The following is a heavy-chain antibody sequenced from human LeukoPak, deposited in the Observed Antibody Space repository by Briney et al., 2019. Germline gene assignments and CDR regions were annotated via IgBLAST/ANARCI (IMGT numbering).Heavy chain of an antibody. D-gene: IGHD2-2*01. V-gene: IGHV3-23*01. CDR2: ISGSGCST. J-gene: IGHJ4*02. CDR3: AKRDSSTSSSYFDY. CDR1: GFTFSSYP. Sequence: GGSLRLSCAAPGFTFSSYPMSWVRQAPGKGLEWVSVISGSGCSTYYADSVKGRFTISRDNSKNTLYLQMNSLRAEDTAVYYCAKRDSSTSSSYFDYWGQGTLVTVSS.